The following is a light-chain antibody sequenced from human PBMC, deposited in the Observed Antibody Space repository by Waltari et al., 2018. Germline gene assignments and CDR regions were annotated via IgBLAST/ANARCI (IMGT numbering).Light chain of an antibody. CDR2: DAS. CDR3: QQRSNWPFLT. V-gene: IGKV3-11*01. J-gene: IGKJ4*01. CDR1: QSVSSY. Sequence: EIVLTQSPATLSLSPGERATLSCRASQSVSSYLAWCQQKPGQAPRLLIYDASNRATGIPARFSGSGSGTDFTLTISSLEPEDFAVYYCQQRSNWPFLTFGGGTKVEIK.